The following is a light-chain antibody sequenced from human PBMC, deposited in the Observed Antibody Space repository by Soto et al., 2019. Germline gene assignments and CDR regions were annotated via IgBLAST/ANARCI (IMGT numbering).Light chain of an antibody. CDR2: GAS. Sequence: EIVMTQSPVTLSVSPGERATLSCRASQSVGSSLAWYQQEPGQAPRLLIYGASTRATGIPARFSGSGSGTEFTLTISSLQSEDLAVYFCQQYKNWPPITFGQGTRLEIK. J-gene: IGKJ5*01. CDR3: QQYKNWPPIT. V-gene: IGKV3-15*01. CDR1: QSVGSS.